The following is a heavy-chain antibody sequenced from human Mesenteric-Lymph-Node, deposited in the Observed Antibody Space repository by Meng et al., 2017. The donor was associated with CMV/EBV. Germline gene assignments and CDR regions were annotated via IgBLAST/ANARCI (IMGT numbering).Heavy chain of an antibody. J-gene: IGHJ4*02. CDR1: GFTFDDYG. D-gene: IGHD2/OR15-2a*01. V-gene: IGHV3-20*01. CDR2: INWNGGST. CDR3: ARSQGDSFYYFDY. Sequence: GESLKISCAASGFTFDDYGMSWVRQAPGKGLEWVSGINWNGGSTGYADSVKGRFTISRDNAKNSLYLQMNSLRAEDTALYHCARSQGDSFYYFDYWGQGTLVTVSS.